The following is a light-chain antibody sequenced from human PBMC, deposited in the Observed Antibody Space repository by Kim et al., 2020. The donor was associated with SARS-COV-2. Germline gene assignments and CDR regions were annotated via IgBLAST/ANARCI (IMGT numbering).Light chain of an antibody. CDR2: QDS. CDR3: QAWDSSTYV. Sequence: SYELTQPPSVSVSPGQTASITCSGDKLGDKYACWYQQKPGQSPVLVIYQDSKRPSGFPERFSGSNSGNTATLTISGTQAMEEADYSCQAWDSSTYVFGTG. CDR1: KLGDKY. V-gene: IGLV3-1*01. J-gene: IGLJ1*01.